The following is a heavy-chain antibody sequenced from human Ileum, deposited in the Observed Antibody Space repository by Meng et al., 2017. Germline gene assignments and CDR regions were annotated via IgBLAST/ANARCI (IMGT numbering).Heavy chain of an antibody. Sequence: QARLQGACRGLVGPSGPPALTCPVSGSSISSSDWWSWVRQPPGKGLEWIAEMNLGGGPNYNPSLKSRVTMSVDKSNDHLSLQLTSVTAADTAVYYCAHIFDSWGQGTLVTVSS. J-gene: IGHJ4*02. CDR1: GSSISSSDW. CDR3: AHIFDS. CDR2: MNLGGGP. V-gene: IGHV4-4*02.